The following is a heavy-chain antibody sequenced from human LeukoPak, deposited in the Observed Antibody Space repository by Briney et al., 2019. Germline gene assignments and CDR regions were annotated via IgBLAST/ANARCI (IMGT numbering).Heavy chain of an antibody. CDR2: ISYDGSNK. Sequence: GRSLRLSCAASGFTFSSYGMHWVRQAPGKGLEWVAVISYDGSNKYYADSVKGRFTISRDNSKNTLYLQMNSLRAEDTAVYYCAKDHPIVVVPAAPWFDPWGQGTLVTVSS. V-gene: IGHV3-30*18. CDR1: GFTFSSYG. J-gene: IGHJ5*02. D-gene: IGHD2-2*01. CDR3: AKDHPIVVVPAAPWFDP.